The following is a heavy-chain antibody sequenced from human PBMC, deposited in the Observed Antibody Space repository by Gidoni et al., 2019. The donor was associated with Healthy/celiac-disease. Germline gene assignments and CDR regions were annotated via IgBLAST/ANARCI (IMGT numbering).Heavy chain of an antibody. Sequence: QVQLVQSGAEVTKPGASVKVSCKASGYTFTSYGISWVRQAPVQGLEWMGWISAYNGNTNYAQKLQGRVTMTTDTSTSTAYMELRSLRSDDTAVYYCARIVWQQLEGTYGMDVWGQGTTVTVSS. V-gene: IGHV1-18*01. D-gene: IGHD6-13*01. J-gene: IGHJ6*02. CDR1: GYTFTSYG. CDR3: ARIVWQQLEGTYGMDV. CDR2: ISAYNGNT.